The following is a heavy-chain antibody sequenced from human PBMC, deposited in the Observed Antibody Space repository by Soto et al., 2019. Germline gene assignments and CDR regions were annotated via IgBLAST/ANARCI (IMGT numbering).Heavy chain of an antibody. J-gene: IGHJ4*02. CDR2: ISSTTSYI. Sequence: GGSLRLSCAASGFRFSNYNMNWVRQAPGKGLEWVSSISSTTSYIYYADSVKGRFTISRDNAKNSLYLQMNSLRAEDTALYYCARDGVVPSAIGYWGQGTQVTVSS. V-gene: IGHV3-21*01. CDR1: GFRFSNYN. CDR3: ARDGVVPSAIGY. D-gene: IGHD2-2*01.